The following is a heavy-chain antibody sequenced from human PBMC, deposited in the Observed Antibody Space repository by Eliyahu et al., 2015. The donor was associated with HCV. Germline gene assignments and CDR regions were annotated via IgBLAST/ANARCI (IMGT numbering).Heavy chain of an antibody. J-gene: IGHJ4*02. CDR2: MFPSGDSF. CDR1: GRAISSGGYY. Sequence: QVQLQESGPRLVKPSQTLSLTCSVXGRAISSGGYYWSWVRQFPGKGLEXIGYMFPSGDSFYYNPSLENRLTISIDTSKNQFSLKLTSVTAADTAVYFCATYASGYHDYWGQGALVTVAS. V-gene: IGHV4-31*03. D-gene: IGHD5-12*01. CDR3: ATYASGYHDY.